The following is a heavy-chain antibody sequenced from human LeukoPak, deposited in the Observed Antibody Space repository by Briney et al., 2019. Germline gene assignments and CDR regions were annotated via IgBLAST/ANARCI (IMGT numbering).Heavy chain of an antibody. CDR2: IYHSGST. Sequence: PSQTLSLTCTVSGGSISSGGYYWSWIRQHPGKGLEWIGYIYHSGSTYYNPSLKSRVTISVDRSKNQFSLKLSSVTAADTAVYYCARTSRNYYDSSGYYYFNWFDPWGQGTLVTVSS. J-gene: IGHJ5*02. V-gene: IGHV4-30-2*01. D-gene: IGHD3-22*01. CDR1: GGSISSGGYY. CDR3: ARTSRNYYDSSGYYYFNWFDP.